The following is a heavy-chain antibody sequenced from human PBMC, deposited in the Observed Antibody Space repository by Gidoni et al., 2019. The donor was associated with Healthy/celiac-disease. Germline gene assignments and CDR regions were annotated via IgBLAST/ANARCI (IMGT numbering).Heavy chain of an antibody. CDR1: GGTFSSYA. CDR3: ASPAGDYYYYGMDV. D-gene: IGHD3-10*01. V-gene: IGHV1-69*01. Sequence: QVQLVQSGAEVKKPGSSVKVSCTASGGTFSSYAISWVRQAPGQGLEWMGGIIPIFGTANYAQKFQGRVTITADESTSTAYMELSSLRSEDTAVYYCASPAGDYYYYGMDVWGQGTTVTVSS. CDR2: IIPIFGTA. J-gene: IGHJ6*02.